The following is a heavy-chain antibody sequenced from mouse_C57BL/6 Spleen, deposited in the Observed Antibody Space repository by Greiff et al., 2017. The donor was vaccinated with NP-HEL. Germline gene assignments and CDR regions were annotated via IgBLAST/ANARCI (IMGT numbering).Heavy chain of an antibody. J-gene: IGHJ2*01. D-gene: IGHD1-1*01. CDR1: GYTFTSYW. V-gene: IGHV1-7*01. CDR2: INPSSGYT. CDR3: AREITTVVAPFDY. Sequence: QVQLKQSGAELAKPGASVKLSCKASGYTFTSYWMHWVNQRPGQGLEWIGYINPSSGYTKYNQKFKDKATLTADKSSSTAYMQLSSLTYEDSAVYYCAREITTVVAPFDYWGQGTTLTVSS.